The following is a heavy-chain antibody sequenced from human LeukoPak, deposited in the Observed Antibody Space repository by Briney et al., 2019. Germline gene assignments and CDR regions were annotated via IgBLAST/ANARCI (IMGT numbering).Heavy chain of an antibody. V-gene: IGHV4-30-4*01. CDR3: ASVDWSNAFDI. Sequence: SQTLSLTCTVSGGSLSSGDYYWRWLRQPPGKGLEWLGYIYYSGSTYYNPSLKSRVTISVDTSKNQFSLKLSSVTAADTAVYYCASVDWSNAFDIWGQGTMVTVSS. J-gene: IGHJ3*02. D-gene: IGHD3-9*01. CDR1: GGSLSSGDYY. CDR2: IYYSGST.